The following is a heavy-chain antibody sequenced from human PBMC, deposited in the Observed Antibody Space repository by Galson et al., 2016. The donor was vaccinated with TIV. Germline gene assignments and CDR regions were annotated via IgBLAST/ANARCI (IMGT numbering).Heavy chain of an antibody. J-gene: IGHJ4*02. Sequence: SLRLSCAASGSTFSAFGMHWVRQAPGKGLEWVAVIWYDGSDKHYADSVKGRFTISRDNSKNTLYLQMNSLRAEDTAVYYCARDPRLYGDYSLGYFDFWGQGTLATVSS. CDR2: IWYDGSDK. V-gene: IGHV3-33*01. CDR1: GSTFSAFG. CDR3: ARDPRLYGDYSLGYFDF. D-gene: IGHD4-17*01.